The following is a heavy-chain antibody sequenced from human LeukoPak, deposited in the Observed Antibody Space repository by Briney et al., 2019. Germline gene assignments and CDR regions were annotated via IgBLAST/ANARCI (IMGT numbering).Heavy chain of an antibody. D-gene: IGHD3-22*01. J-gene: IGHJ2*01. CDR1: GGSMRSNSFY. CDR3: ARDSYRGYYDSSQDWYFDL. Sequence: SETLSLTCTVSGGSMRSNSFYWGWIRQPPGKGLEWIGNIYYSGSTNYNPSLKSRVTISVDTSKNQFSLKLSSVTAADTAVYYCARDSYRGYYDSSQDWYFDLWGRGTLVTVSS. V-gene: IGHV4-39*07. CDR2: IYYSGST.